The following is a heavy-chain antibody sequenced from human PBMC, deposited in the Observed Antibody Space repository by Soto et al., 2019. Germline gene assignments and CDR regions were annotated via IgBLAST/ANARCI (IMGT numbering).Heavy chain of an antibody. CDR3: ARSGGSGWSSAEYFQH. J-gene: IGHJ1*01. CDR1: GYTFTGYY. D-gene: IGHD6-19*01. V-gene: IGHV1-2*04. CDR2: INPNSGGT. Sequence: ASVKVSCEASGYTFTGYYMHWVRQAPGQGLEWMGWINPNSGGTNYAQKFQGWVTMTRDTSISTAYMELSRLRSDDTAVYYCARSGGSGWSSAEYFQHWGQGTLVTVSS.